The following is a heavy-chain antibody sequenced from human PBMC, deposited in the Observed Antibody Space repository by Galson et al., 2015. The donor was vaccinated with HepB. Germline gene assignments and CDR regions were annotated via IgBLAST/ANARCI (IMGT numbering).Heavy chain of an antibody. CDR3: AREHDFWSGYYTGIGGAGAPHNWFDP. V-gene: IGHV1-46*01. D-gene: IGHD3-3*01. CDR2: INPSGGST. Sequence: SVKVSCKASGYTFTSYHTHWVRQAPGQGLEWMGIINPSGGSTSYAQKFQGRVTMTRDTSTSTVYMELSSLRSEDTAVYYCAREHDFWSGYYTGIGGAGAPHNWFDPWGQGTLV. CDR1: GYTFTSYH. J-gene: IGHJ5*02.